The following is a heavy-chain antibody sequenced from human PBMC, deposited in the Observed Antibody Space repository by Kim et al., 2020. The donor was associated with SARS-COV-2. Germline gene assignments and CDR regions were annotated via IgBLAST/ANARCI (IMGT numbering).Heavy chain of an antibody. J-gene: IGHJ4*02. CDR1: GFTFSSYA. CDR2: ISSNGGST. D-gene: IGHD1-20*01. V-gene: IGHV3-64D*06. CDR3: VKVGFPGYNWNDVPLDY. Sequence: GGSLRLSCSASGFTFSSYAMHWVRQAPGKGLEYVSAISSNGGSTYYADSVKGRFTISRDNSKNTLYLQMSSLRAEDTAVYYCVKVGFPGYNWNDVPLDYWGQGTLVTVSS.